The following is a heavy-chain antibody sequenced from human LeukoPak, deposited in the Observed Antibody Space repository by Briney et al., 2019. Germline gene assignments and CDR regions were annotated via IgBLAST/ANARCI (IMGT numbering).Heavy chain of an antibody. V-gene: IGHV4-34*01. Sequence: PSETLSLTCTVSGGSISSYYWSWIRQPPGKGLEWIGEINHSGSTNYNPSLKSRVTISVDTSKNQFSLKLSSVTAADTAVYYCARPFYYDSSGPQAYWGQGTLVTVSS. CDR1: GGSISSYY. J-gene: IGHJ4*02. CDR2: INHSGST. D-gene: IGHD3-22*01. CDR3: ARPFYYDSSGPQAY.